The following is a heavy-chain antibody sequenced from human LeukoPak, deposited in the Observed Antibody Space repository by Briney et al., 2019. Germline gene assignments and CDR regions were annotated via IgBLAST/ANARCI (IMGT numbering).Heavy chain of an antibody. J-gene: IGHJ4*02. D-gene: IGHD1-1*01. V-gene: IGHV3-53*01. CDR1: GFTVNSHY. Sequence: QAGGSLTLSCVASGFTVNSHYMGWVRQAPGKGLEWVSLLYTGGGTYYADSLEGRFTIPRDDSKNTVYLHMNPVRAEETAMYYCARGGVNYWNPRYWGQGTLVTVSS. CDR2: LYTGGGT. CDR3: ARGGVNYWNPRY.